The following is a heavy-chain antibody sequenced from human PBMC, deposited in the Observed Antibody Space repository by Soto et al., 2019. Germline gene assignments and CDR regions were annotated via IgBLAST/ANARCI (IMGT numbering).Heavy chain of an antibody. Sequence: QVQLQQWGAGLLKPSETLSLTCAVYGGSFSGYDWSWIRQPPGKGLEWIGEINHSGSTNYNPSLKSRVTISVDTSKNQFSLKLSSVTAADTAVYYCARDIYYYDSSGYYYFPSGYYYYYGMDVWGQGTTVTVSS. CDR1: GGSFSGYD. J-gene: IGHJ6*02. V-gene: IGHV4-34*01. CDR2: INHSGST. D-gene: IGHD3-22*01. CDR3: ARDIYYYDSSGYYYFPSGYYYYYGMDV.